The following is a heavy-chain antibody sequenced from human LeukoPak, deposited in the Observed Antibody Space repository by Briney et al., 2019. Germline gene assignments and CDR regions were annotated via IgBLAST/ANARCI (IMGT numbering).Heavy chain of an antibody. J-gene: IGHJ4*02. Sequence: PGGSLRLSCAASGFTLSSYAMSWVRQGPGKGLEWVSAISVSGNTYHADSVKGRFTISRDSSKNTLYLQMNSLRAGDAAVYYCAKVWRGELLLNFDYWGQGTLVTVSS. CDR1: GFTLSSYA. D-gene: IGHD1-26*01. CDR2: ISVSGNT. CDR3: AKVWRGELLLNFDY. V-gene: IGHV3-23*01.